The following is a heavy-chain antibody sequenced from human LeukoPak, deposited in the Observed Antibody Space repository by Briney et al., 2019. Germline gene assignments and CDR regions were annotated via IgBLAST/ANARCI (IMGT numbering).Heavy chain of an antibody. V-gene: IGHV3-7*01. D-gene: IGHD3-3*01. CDR2: IKQDGSQE. CDR3: ARGVPYDSWSGPHYSDY. J-gene: IGHJ4*02. Sequence: HPGGSLRLSCAASGFTFSSSAMSWVRQAPGKGLEWVAHIKQDGSQEYYVDSVKGRFTISRDSAKNSLYLQMNSLRAEDTAVYYCARGVPYDSWSGPHYSDYWGQGTLVTVSS. CDR1: GFTFSSSA.